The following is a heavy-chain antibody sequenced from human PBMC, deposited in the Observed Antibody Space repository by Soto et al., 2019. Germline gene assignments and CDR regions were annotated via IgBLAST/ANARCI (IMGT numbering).Heavy chain of an antibody. CDR2: IYYSGST. D-gene: IGHD3-3*01. CDR3: ARGYYDFWSGYPGNYYYYGMDV. V-gene: IGHV4-59*01. J-gene: IGHJ6*02. CDR1: GGSISSYY. Sequence: SETLSLTCTVSGGSISSYYWSWIRQPPGKGLEWIGYIYYSGSTNYNPSLKSRVTISVDTSKNQFSLKLSSVTAADTAVYYCARGYYDFWSGYPGNYYYYGMDVWGQGTTVTVSS.